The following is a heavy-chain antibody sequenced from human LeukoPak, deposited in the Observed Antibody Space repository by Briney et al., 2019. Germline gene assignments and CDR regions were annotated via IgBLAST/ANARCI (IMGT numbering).Heavy chain of an antibody. J-gene: IGHJ4*01. Sequence: GGSLRLSCVISGFTFSDYWMNWVRQAPGKGLEWVGSINQNGAEKTYLDSVKGRFTISRDNPRNSLYLQMDSLRAEDTAIYYCARDGTAAGLYFDLWGQGALVTVSS. CDR1: GFTFSDYW. V-gene: IGHV3-7*01. CDR3: ARDGTAAGLYFDL. CDR2: INQNGAEK. D-gene: IGHD6-13*01.